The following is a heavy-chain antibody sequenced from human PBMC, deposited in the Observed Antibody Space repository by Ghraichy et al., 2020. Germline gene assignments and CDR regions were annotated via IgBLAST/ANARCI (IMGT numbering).Heavy chain of an antibody. D-gene: IGHD3-10*01. CDR2: ISGSGDTT. CDR3: ASSHYFGSGSYLGYFDY. CDR1: GFTFSTYA. Sequence: GGSLRLSCAASGFTFSTYAMNWVRQAPGKGLEWISGISGSGDTTYYSDSVKGRFTISRDNYKNTLSLQMNSLRAEDTAIYYCASSHYFGSGSYLGYFDYWGQGTLVTVSS. J-gene: IGHJ4*02. V-gene: IGHV3-23*01.